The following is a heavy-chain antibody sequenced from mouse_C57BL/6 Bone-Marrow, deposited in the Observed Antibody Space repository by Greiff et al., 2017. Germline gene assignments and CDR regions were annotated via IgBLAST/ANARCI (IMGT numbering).Heavy chain of an antibody. Sequence: VQLQQSGPELVKPGASVKIPCKASGYTFTDYNMDWVKQSHGKSLEWIGDINTNNGGTKCNQKFKGKATLTVDKSSSTAYMELRSLTSEDTAVYYFASRCGWAWFAYWGQGTLVTVSA. J-gene: IGHJ3*01. V-gene: IGHV1-18*01. CDR3: ASRCGWAWFAY. D-gene: IGHD1-1*02. CDR1: GYTFTDYN. CDR2: INTNNGGT.